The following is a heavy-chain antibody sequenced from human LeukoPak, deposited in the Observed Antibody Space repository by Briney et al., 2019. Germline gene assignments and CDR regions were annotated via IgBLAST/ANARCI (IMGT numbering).Heavy chain of an antibody. CDR3: ASPPSRSSGYLEDAFDI. CDR2: ISYDGSNK. J-gene: IGHJ3*02. D-gene: IGHD3-22*01. Sequence: AGGSLRLSCAASGFTFSSYAMSWVRQAPGKGLEWVAVISYDGSNKYYADSVKGRFTISRDNSKNTLYLQMNSLRAEDTAVYYCASPPSRSSGYLEDAFDIWGQGTMVTVSS. CDR1: GFTFSSYA. V-gene: IGHV3-30-3*01.